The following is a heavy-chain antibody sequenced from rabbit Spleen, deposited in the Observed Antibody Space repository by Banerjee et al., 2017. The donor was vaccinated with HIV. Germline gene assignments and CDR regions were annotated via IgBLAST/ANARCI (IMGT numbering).Heavy chain of an antibody. CDR1: GFSFSTNYY. Sequence: QSLEESGGDLVKPGASLTLTCTASGFSFSTNYYMCWVRQAPGKGPEWIACIDTGSSGSTYYASWAKGRFTISKTSSTVTLQMTSLTAADTATYFCARSDAPFRLWGQGTLVTVS. D-gene: IGHD3-3*01. CDR2: IDTGSSGST. V-gene: IGHV1S40*01. CDR3: ARSDAPFRL. J-gene: IGHJ6*01.